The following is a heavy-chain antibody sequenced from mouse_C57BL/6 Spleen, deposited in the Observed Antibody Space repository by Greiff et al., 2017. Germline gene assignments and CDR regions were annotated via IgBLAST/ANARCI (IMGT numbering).Heavy chain of an antibody. V-gene: IGHV1-82*01. Sequence: VKLQESGPELVKPGASVKISCKASGYAFSSSWMNWVKQRPGKGLEWIGRIYPGDGDTNYNGKFKGKATLTADKSSSTAYMQLSSLTSEDSAVYFCAYYYYGSSQYYFDYWGQGTTLTVSS. D-gene: IGHD1-1*01. CDR2: IYPGDGDT. J-gene: IGHJ2*01. CDR1: GYAFSSSW. CDR3: AYYYYGSSQYYFDY.